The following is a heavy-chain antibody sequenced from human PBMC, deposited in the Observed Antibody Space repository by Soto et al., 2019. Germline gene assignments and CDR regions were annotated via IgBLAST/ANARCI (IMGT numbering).Heavy chain of an antibody. V-gene: IGHV4-61*01. CDR2: LYYSGNT. Sequence: PSETLSLTCTVSGGSVTTSXFLWTWLRXPPGKGLEWIGYLYYSGNTNYNPSLESRVTISIDTSKNQFSLNLNSVTAADTAVYYCARGIHGYSYGLGVWGQGTTVTVSS. J-gene: IGHJ6*02. CDR3: ARGIHGYSYGLGV. CDR1: GGSVTTSXFL. D-gene: IGHD5-18*01.